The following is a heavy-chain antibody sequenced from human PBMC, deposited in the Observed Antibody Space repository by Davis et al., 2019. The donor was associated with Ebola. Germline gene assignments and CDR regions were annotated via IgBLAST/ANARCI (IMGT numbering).Heavy chain of an antibody. V-gene: IGHV4-59*01. CDR2: IYYSGST. CDR3: ASRSGYGMDV. CDR1: GFTFSSYW. D-gene: IGHD1-14*01. Sequence: ESLKISCAASGFTFSSYWMSWVRQPPGKGLEWIGYIYYSGSTNYNPSLKSRVTISVDTSKNQFSLKLSSVTAADTAVYYCASRSGYGMDVWGQGTTVTVSS. J-gene: IGHJ6*02.